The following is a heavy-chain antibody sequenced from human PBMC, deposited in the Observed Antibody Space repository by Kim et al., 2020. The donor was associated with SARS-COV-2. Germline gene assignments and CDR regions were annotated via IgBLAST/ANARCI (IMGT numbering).Heavy chain of an antibody. J-gene: IGHJ4*02. CDR3: ATGAGWLVDY. Sequence: GSTKYNPALKSRVSISVDTSKNQFSLKLSSLITADTAVYFCATGAGWLVDYWGQGTLVTVSS. D-gene: IGHD6-19*01. V-gene: IGHV4-59*09. CDR2: GST.